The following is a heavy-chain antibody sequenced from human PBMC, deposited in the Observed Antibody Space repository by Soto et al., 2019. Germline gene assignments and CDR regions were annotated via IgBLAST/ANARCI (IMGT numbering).Heavy chain of an antibody. D-gene: IGHD3-10*01. CDR1: GFSLSTSGVG. V-gene: IGHV2-5*02. CDR3: AHHPYYGLAPYSFDY. J-gene: IGHJ4*02. CDR2: IYWDDDK. Sequence: QITLKESGPTLVKPTQTLTLTCTFSGFSLSTSGVGVGWIRQPPGKALEWLAVIYWDDDKRSSSSLKSRLTITKDTSKNQVVLTMTNMDPVDTATYYCAHHPYYGLAPYSFDYWDQGILVTVSS.